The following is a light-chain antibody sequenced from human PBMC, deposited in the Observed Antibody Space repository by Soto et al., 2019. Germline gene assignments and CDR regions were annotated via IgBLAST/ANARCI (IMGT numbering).Light chain of an antibody. V-gene: IGLV2-14*01. CDR3: SSYTTSSTYV. J-gene: IGLJ1*01. CDR2: DVS. CDR1: SSDVGGYNY. Sequence: QSVLAQPASVSWSPGQSITISCTGTSSDVGGYNYVSWYQQHPGKATKLMISDVSNRPSGVSNRFSGSKSGNTASLTIFGLQTEDEADYYCSSYTTSSTYVFGTGTKSPS.